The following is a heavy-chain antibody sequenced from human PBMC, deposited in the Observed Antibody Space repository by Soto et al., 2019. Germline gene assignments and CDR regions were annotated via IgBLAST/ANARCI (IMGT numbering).Heavy chain of an antibody. CDR1: GYSFTSYW. V-gene: IGHV5-51*01. D-gene: IGHD6-13*01. CDR2: IYPGDSDT. J-gene: IGHJ5*01. CDR3: GRHVSGTGIAAAGIDSTLEGGVVVGAPTVIDIPNPLQSLS. Sequence: GESLKISCKGSGYSFTSYWIGWVRQMPGKGLEWMGIIYPGDSDTRYSPSFQGQVTISADKSISTAYLQWSSLKASDTAMYYFGRHVSGTGIAAAGIDSTLEGGVVVGAPTVIDIPNPLQSLSWG.